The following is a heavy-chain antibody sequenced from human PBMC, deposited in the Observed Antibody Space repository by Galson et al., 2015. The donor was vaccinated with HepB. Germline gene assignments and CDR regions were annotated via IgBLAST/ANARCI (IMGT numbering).Heavy chain of an antibody. CDR2: ISPYNGNT. J-gene: IGHJ4*02. Sequence: SVKVSCKASGYTFTSYGISWVRQAPGQGLEWMGWISPYNGNTYYTQRLQGRVTMTTDTSTNTAYMELRSLRSDDTAVYYCARRHYDRRSEGYFFDYWGQGTLVTVSS. D-gene: IGHD3-22*01. CDR3: ARRHYDRRSEGYFFDY. CDR1: GYTFTSYG. V-gene: IGHV1-18*04.